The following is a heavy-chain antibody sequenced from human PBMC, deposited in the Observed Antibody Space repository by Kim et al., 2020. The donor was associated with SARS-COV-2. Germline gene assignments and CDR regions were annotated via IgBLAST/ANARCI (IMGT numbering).Heavy chain of an antibody. J-gene: IGHJ3*02. Sequence: GGSLILSCAASGFTFDSYEINWVRQAPGKGLEWVSYISDSGSTTYYADSVKGRFTVSRDNAKNSLFLQMNSLRAEDTAVYYCARESVTGTDAFDIWGQGTLVTVSS. D-gene: IGHD6-19*01. CDR3: ARESVTGTDAFDI. CDR1: GFTFDSYE. CDR2: ISDSGSTT. V-gene: IGHV3-48*03.